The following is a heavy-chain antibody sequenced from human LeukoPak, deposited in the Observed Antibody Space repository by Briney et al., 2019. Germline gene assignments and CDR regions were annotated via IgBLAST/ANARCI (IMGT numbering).Heavy chain of an antibody. CDR3: ATEGFYY. V-gene: IGHV3-23*01. Sequence: PGGSLRLSCVASGFTFSNAWMGWVRQAAGAGLEYISGISRSGDITHYADSVKGRFTISRDNVQNTLYLQMNSLRADDTALYYCATEGFYYWGPGTQVTVSS. CDR2: ISRSGDIT. J-gene: IGHJ4*02. CDR1: GFTFSNAW.